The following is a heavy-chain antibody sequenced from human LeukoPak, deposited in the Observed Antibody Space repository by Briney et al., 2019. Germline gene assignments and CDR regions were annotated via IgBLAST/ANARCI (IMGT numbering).Heavy chain of an antibody. D-gene: IGHD6-13*01. CDR2: ISPSGGST. J-gene: IGHJ3*02. Sequence: ASVKVSCKASGYTFTRNYIHWVRQAPGQGLEWMGIISPSGGSTSYAQKFQGRVTMTRDTSMSTVYMELSSLRSEDTAVYYCARDSIAAARNDAFDIWGQGTMVTVSS. CDR3: ARDSIAAARNDAFDI. CDR1: GYTFTRNY. V-gene: IGHV1-46*01.